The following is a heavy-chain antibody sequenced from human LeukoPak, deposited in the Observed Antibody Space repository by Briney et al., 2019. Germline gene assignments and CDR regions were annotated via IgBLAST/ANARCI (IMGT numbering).Heavy chain of an antibody. CDR1: GFTFSTYA. Sequence: GGSLRLSCVASGFTFSTYAMSWVRQAPGKGLEWVSTISASGGNTYYADSVEGRFTISRDKSKNTLYLQMNSLRAEDTAVYYCARGKPITPALLPTKLTADIVVVPAADLDYWGQGTLVTVSS. CDR3: ARGKPITPALLPTKLTADIVVVPAADLDY. J-gene: IGHJ4*02. V-gene: IGHV3-23*01. D-gene: IGHD2-2*01. CDR2: ISASGGNT.